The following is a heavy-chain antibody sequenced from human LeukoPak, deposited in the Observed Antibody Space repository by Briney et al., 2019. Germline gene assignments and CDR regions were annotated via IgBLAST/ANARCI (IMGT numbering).Heavy chain of an antibody. CDR2: INPNSGGT. D-gene: IGHD1-26*01. V-gene: IGHV1-2*02. Sequence: ASVKVSCKASGYIFTGYYMHWVRQAPGQGLEWMGWINPNSGGTNYAQKFQGRVTMTRDTSIRTAYMELSRLRSDDTAVYYCAAPLGATEVFDYWGQGTLVTVSS. CDR3: AAPLGATEVFDY. CDR1: GYIFTGYY. J-gene: IGHJ4*02.